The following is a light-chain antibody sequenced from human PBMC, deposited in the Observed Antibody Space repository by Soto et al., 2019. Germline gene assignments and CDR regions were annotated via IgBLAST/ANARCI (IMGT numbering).Light chain of an antibody. J-gene: IGKJ4*01. V-gene: IGKV4-1*01. CDR3: QHSYTIPLT. Sequence: IVMTQSPDSLAVSLGERATINCKSSQSVLYSSNNKNYLAWYQQKPGQPPKLVIYWASTRESGVPDRFSGIGSVTALNLTISSLQAEDVAVYSCQHSYTIPLTFGAGTKVEIK. CDR2: WAS. CDR1: QSVLYSSNNKNY.